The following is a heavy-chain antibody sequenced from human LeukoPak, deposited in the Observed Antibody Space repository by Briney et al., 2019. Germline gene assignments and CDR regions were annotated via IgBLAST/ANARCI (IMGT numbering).Heavy chain of an antibody. V-gene: IGHV4-34*01. CDR3: ARIPAAAGTRVDY. CDR1: GGSFSGHY. J-gene: IGHJ4*02. CDR2: INHSGST. Sequence: SETLSLTCAVYGGSFSGHYWSWIRQPPGKGLEWIGEINHSGSTNYNPSLKSRVTISVDTSKNQFSLKLSSVTAADTAVYYCARIPAAAGTRVDYWGQGTLVTVSS. D-gene: IGHD6-13*01.